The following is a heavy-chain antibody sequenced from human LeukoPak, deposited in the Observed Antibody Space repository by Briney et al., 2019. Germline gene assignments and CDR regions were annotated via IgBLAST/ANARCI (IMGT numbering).Heavy chain of an antibody. V-gene: IGHV4-61*02. CDR1: GYSISSGYY. CDR3: AIYRGGAYFDY. D-gene: IGHD1-26*01. J-gene: IGHJ4*02. Sequence: PSETLSLTCTVSGYSISSGYYWAWIRQPAGKGLEWIGRIYTSGSTNYNPSLKSRVTISVDTSKNQFSLKLSSVTAADTAVYYCAIYRGGAYFDYWGQGTLVTVSS. CDR2: IYTSGST.